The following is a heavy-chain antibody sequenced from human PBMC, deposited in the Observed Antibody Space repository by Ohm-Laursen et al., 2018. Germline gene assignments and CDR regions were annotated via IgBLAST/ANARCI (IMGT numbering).Heavy chain of an antibody. D-gene: IGHD1-26*01. Sequence: SQTLSLTCTVSGGSISSYSWSWIRQPPGKGLEWIGYIHNNGSTNYNPSLKSRVTIATDTSKNQLSLKLSSVTAADTAVYYCARRANSAFPYYLDYWGQGTLVTVSS. V-gene: IGHV4-59*08. J-gene: IGHJ4*02. CDR3: ARRANSAFPYYLDY. CDR1: GGSISSYS. CDR2: IHNNGST.